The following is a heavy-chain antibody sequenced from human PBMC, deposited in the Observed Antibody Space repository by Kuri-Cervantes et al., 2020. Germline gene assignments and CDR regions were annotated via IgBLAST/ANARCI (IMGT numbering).Heavy chain of an antibody. CDR1: GFTFSTYS. J-gene: IGHJ4*02. Sequence: GGSLRLSCAASGFTFSTYSMNWVRQAPGEGLEWVAGISWKSGSTYYADSVKGRFTISRDNSKNTLYLQMNSLRAEDTAVYYCAKGVSGMITFGGVIVIPGFDYWGQGTLVTVSS. V-gene: IGHV3-23*01. CDR2: ISWKSGST. D-gene: IGHD3-16*02. CDR3: AKGVSGMITFGGVIVIPGFDY.